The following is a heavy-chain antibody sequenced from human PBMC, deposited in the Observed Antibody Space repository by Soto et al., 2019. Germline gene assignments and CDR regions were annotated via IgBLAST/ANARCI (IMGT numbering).Heavy chain of an antibody. CDR1: GFTFSSFW. J-gene: IGHJ4*02. Sequence: GGSLRLSCAASGFTFSSFWMDWVRQAPGKGLEWVANINPDGSEKHYVDSVKGRFTISRDNAKNSLYLQMSRLTAEDSALYYCSRSLDSWGQGTRVTVSS. CDR3: SRSLDS. CDR2: INPDGSEK. V-gene: IGHV3-7*01.